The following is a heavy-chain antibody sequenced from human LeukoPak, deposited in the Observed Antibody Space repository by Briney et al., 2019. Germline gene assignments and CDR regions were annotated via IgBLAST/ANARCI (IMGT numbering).Heavy chain of an antibody. D-gene: IGHD6-13*01. V-gene: IGHV1-69*05. CDR3: ARGQQLPNWFGP. Sequence: ASVKVSCKASGGTFSSYAISWVRQAPGQGLEWMGGIIPIFGTANYAQKFQGRVTITTDESTSTAYMELSSLRSEDTAVYYCARGQQLPNWFGPWGQGTLVTVSS. CDR1: GGTFSSYA. CDR2: IIPIFGTA. J-gene: IGHJ5*02.